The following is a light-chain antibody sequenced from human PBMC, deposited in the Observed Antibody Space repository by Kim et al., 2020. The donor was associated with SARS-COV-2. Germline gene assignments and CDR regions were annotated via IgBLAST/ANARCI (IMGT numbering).Light chain of an antibody. J-gene: IGKJ2*01. CDR3: QQSHTMPYT. V-gene: IGKV1-39*01. CDR2: AAS. CDR1: QNVNFY. Sequence: DIQMTQSPSSLSASVGDRVTITCRASQNVNFYLSWYQQKPGTAPKLLVFAASSLHSGVPSRFSGSGSGTDFSLTINSLQPEDSATYYCQQSHTMPYTFGLGTKLEI.